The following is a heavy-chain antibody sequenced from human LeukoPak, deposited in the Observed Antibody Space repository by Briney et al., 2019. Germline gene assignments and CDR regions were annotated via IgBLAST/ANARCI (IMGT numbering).Heavy chain of an antibody. D-gene: IGHD5-12*01. CDR1: GFTFDDYA. CDR2: ISWNSGSL. Sequence: GRSLRLSCAASGFTFDDYAMHWVRQAPGKGLEWVSGISWNSGSLGYADSVKGRFTISRDNAKNSLYLQMNSLRAEDTALYYCAKDRGGYDSFYYYYGVDVWGQGTTVTVSS. J-gene: IGHJ6*02. CDR3: AKDRGGYDSFYYYYGVDV. V-gene: IGHV3-9*01.